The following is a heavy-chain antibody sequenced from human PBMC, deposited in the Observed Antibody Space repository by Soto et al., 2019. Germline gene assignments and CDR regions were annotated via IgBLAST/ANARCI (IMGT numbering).Heavy chain of an antibody. CDR3: ATQSSKWDLTSFDY. Sequence: QVQLVQSGAEVKKPGASVKVSCKVSGYTLTRLSMHWVRQAPGKGLEWMGGFDPEDGETIYAQKFQGRVTMTEDTSTDTAYMELISLRSEDTAVYYCATQSSKWDLTSFDYWGQGTLVTVSS. J-gene: IGHJ4*02. D-gene: IGHD1-26*01. CDR2: FDPEDGET. CDR1: GYTLTRLS. V-gene: IGHV1-24*01.